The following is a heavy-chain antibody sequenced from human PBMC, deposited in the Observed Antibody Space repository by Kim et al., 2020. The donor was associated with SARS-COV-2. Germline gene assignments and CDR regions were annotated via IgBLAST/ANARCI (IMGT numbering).Heavy chain of an antibody. J-gene: IGHJ4*02. Sequence: PSLMRRVTLSVDTSKSQFSLKLSSVTAADTAVYYCARAPIVVVITHFDYWGQGTLVTVSS. CDR3: ARAPIVVVITHFDY. D-gene: IGHD3-22*01. V-gene: IGHV4-31*02.